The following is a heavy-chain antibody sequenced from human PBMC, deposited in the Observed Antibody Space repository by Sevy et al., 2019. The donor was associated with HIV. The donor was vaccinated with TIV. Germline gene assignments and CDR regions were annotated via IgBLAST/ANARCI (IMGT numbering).Heavy chain of an antibody. CDR3: ARGSQAFGSYYPWFDP. V-gene: IGHV4-38-2*01. Sequence: SETLSLTCAVSGYSISSGYYWGWIRQPPGKGLEWIGSIYHSGSTYYNPSLKSRVTISVDTSKNQFSLKLSSVTAADTAVYYCARGSQAFGSYYPWFDPWGQGTLVTVSS. J-gene: IGHJ5*02. D-gene: IGHD1-26*01. CDR2: IYHSGST. CDR1: GYSISSGYY.